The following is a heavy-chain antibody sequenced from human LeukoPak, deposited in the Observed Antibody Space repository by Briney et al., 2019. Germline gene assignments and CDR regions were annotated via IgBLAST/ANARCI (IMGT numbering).Heavy chain of an antibody. CDR1: GFTFSRYW. J-gene: IGHJ4*02. CDR2: INEDGGET. V-gene: IGHV3-7*03. D-gene: IGHD1-1*01. CDR3: ARQRYSDY. Sequence: GGSLRLSCAASGFTFSRYWMTWVRQAPGKGLEWVSNINEDGGETSYVESVKGRFTISRDNAKNSLYLQLNSLRAEDTAVYFCARQRYSDYWGQGTLVTVSS.